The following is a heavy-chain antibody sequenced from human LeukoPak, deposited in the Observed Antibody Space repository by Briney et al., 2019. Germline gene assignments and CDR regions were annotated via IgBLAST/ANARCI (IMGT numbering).Heavy chain of an antibody. D-gene: IGHD6-13*01. J-gene: IGHJ4*02. V-gene: IGHV5-51*01. CDR3: ARLTSSWSFDY. CDR2: ISPDGSDT. Sequence: WESLKISCKGSGYSFTNYWIGWVRQMPGKGLEWMGIISPDGSDTRYSPSFQGQVTISADKSITTAYLQWSSLKASDTAMYYCARLTSSWSFDYWGQGTLVTVSS. CDR1: GYSFTNYW.